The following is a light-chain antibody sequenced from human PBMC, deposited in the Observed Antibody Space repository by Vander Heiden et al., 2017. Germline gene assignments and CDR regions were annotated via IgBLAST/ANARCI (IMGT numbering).Light chain of an antibody. Sequence: IVLTPSPGSRALAPGERDTSHCGASRSISRNFLAWYQQKPGQAPRLLISGAPNRATGIPDRFSGSGSGTDFTLTISRLEPEDVAVYYCQQYGVSAYSFGQGTKLEIK. J-gene: IGKJ2*03. CDR1: RSISRNF. CDR2: GAP. CDR3: QQYGVSAYS. V-gene: IGKV3-20*01.